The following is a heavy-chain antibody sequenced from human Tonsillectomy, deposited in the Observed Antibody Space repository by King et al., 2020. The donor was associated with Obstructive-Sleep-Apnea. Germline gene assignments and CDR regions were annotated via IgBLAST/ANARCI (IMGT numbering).Heavy chain of an antibody. J-gene: IGHJ4*02. V-gene: IGHV2-70*11. D-gene: IGHD6-25*01. CDR3: ARCAGAARPSANYFDH. CDR1: GLSVDTRAVC. Sequence: LVEAGPALVKPRQTLTLTCNFSGLSVDTRAVCVAWIRQPPGKALEWLARIDWDGKISHNKNVETRVTLSRDTSKTLVVFTMTNVDPADTATYHCARCAGAARPSANYFDHWGQGLLVTVSS. CDR2: IDWDGKI.